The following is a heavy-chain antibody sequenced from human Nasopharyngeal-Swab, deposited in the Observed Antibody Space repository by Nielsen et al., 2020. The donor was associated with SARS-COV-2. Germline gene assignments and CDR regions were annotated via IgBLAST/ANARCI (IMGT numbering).Heavy chain of an antibody. CDR3: ARDQGAAARWSI. Sequence: ASVKVSCNASGYTFTGYYMHWVRQAPGQGLEWMGRINPNSGGTNYAQKFQGRVTMTRDTSISTAYMELSRLRSDDTAVYYCARDQGAAARWSIWGQGTLVTVSS. CDR2: INPNSGGT. J-gene: IGHJ4*02. D-gene: IGHD6-6*01. V-gene: IGHV1-2*06. CDR1: GYTFTGYY.